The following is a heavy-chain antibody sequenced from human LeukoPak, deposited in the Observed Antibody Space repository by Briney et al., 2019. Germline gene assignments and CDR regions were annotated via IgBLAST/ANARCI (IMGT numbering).Heavy chain of an antibody. V-gene: IGHV1-69*05. D-gene: IGHD6-13*01. CDR3: ARFSSSWYIFDY. J-gene: IGHJ4*02. Sequence: GASVKVSCKASGGTFSSYAISWVRQAPGQGLEWMGGIIPIFGTANYAQKFQGRVTITTDESTSTAYMGLSSLRSEDTAVYYCARFSSSWYIFDYWGQGTLVTVSS. CDR1: GGTFSSYA. CDR2: IIPIFGTA.